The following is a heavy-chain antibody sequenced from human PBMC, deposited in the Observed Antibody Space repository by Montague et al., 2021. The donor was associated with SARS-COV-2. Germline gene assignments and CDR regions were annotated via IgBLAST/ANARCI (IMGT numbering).Heavy chain of an antibody. CDR1: PHCGVVEY. CDR3: ASCSLDGGYSGYEVCYFDY. D-gene: IGHD5-12*01. Sequence: SETLSLTCAGDPHCGVVEYWSRTDEHTSEGQEWTGEVCRIVSANYNPSLKSRVTISVHTSRNQFSLDLSSVTAADTAVYYCASCSLDGGYSGYEVCYFDYWGQGTLVTVSS. CDR2: VCRIVSA. V-gene: IGHV4-34*01. J-gene: IGHJ4*02.